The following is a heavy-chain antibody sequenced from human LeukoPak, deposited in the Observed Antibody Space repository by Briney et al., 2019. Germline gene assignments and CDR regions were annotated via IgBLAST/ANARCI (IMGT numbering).Heavy chain of an antibody. CDR1: GFTFSTYA. CDR2: IAGNSITI. V-gene: IGHV3-23*01. J-gene: IGHJ4*02. CDR3: AKDLRPDGLYDFDS. Sequence: PGGPLRLSCAASGFTFSTYAMNWVPQAPGRGLEWVSVIAGNSITIRYADSVKGRFTISRDNSKNTVFLQMNSLKVEDTALYYCAKDLRPDGLYDFDSWGQGTLVTVSS. D-gene: IGHD5/OR15-5a*01.